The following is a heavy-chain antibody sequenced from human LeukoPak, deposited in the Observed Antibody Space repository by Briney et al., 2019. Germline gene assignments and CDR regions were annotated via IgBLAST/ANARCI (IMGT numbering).Heavy chain of an antibody. Sequence: SETLSLTCTVSGGSISIYYWSWIRQPPGEGREWRGYIYYSGSTNYNPSLKSRVTISVDTSKNQFSLKLSSVTAADTAVYYCARDGPPRYYDILTGPRESWFDPWGQGTLVTVSS. CDR3: ARDGPPRYYDILTGPRESWFDP. CDR1: GGSISIYY. J-gene: IGHJ5*02. D-gene: IGHD3-9*01. CDR2: IYYSGST. V-gene: IGHV4-59*01.